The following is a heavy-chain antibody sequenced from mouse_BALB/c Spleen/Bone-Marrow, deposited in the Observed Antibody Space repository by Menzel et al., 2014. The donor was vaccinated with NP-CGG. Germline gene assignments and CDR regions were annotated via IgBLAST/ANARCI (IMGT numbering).Heavy chain of an antibody. V-gene: IGHV1-7*01. D-gene: IGHD4-1*01. Sequence: QVQLKQSRAELAKPGASVKMSCKASGYTFTNYWMHWVKQRPGQGLEWIGYIDPNTYYTRYNQKFKDKATLTADKSSSTAYLQLSSLTSEDSAVYYCARYWDAYWGQGTQVTVSA. CDR1: GYTFTNYW. CDR2: IDPNTYYT. J-gene: IGHJ3*01. CDR3: ARYWDAY.